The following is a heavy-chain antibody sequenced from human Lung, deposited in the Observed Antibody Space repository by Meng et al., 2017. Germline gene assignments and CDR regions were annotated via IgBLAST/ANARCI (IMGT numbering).Heavy chain of an antibody. CDR2: INPKSGDT. CDR1: GYTFPDYW. D-gene: IGHD6-13*01. Sequence: VQLGEAGAEVKKPGASVKVSCKASGYTFPDYWLHWVRRAPGQGLEWMGRINPKSGDTHYPQRFQGRVTMTGDTSISTAYMELSGLRSDDTAMYYCARDEDISAAGKLFGDYWGQGTLVTVSS. CDR3: ARDEDISAAGKLFGDY. J-gene: IGHJ4*02. V-gene: IGHV1-2*06.